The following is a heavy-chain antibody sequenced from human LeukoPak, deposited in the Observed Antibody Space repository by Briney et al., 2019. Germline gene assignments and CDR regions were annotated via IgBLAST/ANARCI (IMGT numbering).Heavy chain of an antibody. CDR3: ARVPLYYDYSNYYFDY. CDR2: ISGSGGST. Sequence: GSLRLSCAASGFTFSSYAMSWVRQAPGKGLEWVSAISGSGGSTYYADSVKGRFTISRDNSKNTLYLQMNSLRAEDTAVYYCARVPLYYDYSNYYFDYWGQGILVTVSS. CDR1: GFTFSSYA. J-gene: IGHJ4*02. V-gene: IGHV3-23*01. D-gene: IGHD4-11*01.